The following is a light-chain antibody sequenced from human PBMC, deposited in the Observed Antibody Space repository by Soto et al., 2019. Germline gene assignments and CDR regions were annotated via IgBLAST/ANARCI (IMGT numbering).Light chain of an antibody. J-gene: IGKJ2*01. CDR3: QKYGRSPPLT. CDR1: QSLSSSD. Sequence: VLTQSPGTLSLSPGERATLSCRASQSLSSSDIAWYQQNPGRTPRLLIYGASSRANGIPDRFSGSGSGTDFTLTISRLEPEDFAVYFCQKYGRSPPLTFGQGTKVDIK. CDR2: GAS. V-gene: IGKV3-20*01.